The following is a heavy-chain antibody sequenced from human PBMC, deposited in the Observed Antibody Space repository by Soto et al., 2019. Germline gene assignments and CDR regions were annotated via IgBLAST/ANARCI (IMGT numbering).Heavy chain of an antibody. J-gene: IGHJ4*02. CDR3: ARYIRGPTVFYFDF. CDR2: ISDSGSIS. Sequence: PGGSLRLSCTSSGFTFSFYDMNWVRQAPGKGLEWISYISDSGSISYYADSVKGRFTISRDNAKNSLYLQMNSLRAEDTAVYYCARYIRGPTVFYFDFWGPGVLVTVSS. D-gene: IGHD1-26*01. CDR1: GFTFSFYD. V-gene: IGHV3-48*03.